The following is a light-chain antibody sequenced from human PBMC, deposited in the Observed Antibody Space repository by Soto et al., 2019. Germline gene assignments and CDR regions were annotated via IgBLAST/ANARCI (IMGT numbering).Light chain of an antibody. J-gene: IGLJ2*01. CDR2: DNT. CDR3: QSLDISLSAAA. CDR1: ISNIGAGYD. V-gene: IGLV1-40*01. Sequence: QSVLTQPPSVSGTPGQRVTISCTWTISNIGAGYDVHWYQQLPGAAPKLLMYDNTNRPSGVPDRFSASKSGTSASLAITGLQAEDEADYYCQSLDISLSAAAIGGGTKVTVL.